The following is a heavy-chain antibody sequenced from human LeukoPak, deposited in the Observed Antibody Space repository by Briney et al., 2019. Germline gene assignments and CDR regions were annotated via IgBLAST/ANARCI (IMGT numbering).Heavy chain of an antibody. D-gene: IGHD4-17*01. J-gene: IGHJ6*03. CDR2: MNPNSGNT. V-gene: IGHV1-8*01. Sequence: ASVKVSCKASGYTFTSYDINGVRQATGQGLEWMGWMNPNSGNTGYAQKFQCRVTMTRNTSISTAYMELSSLRSEDTAVYYCAREGGDYVYYYYYMDVWGKGATVTVSS. CDR1: GYTFTSYD. CDR3: AREGGDYVYYYYYMDV.